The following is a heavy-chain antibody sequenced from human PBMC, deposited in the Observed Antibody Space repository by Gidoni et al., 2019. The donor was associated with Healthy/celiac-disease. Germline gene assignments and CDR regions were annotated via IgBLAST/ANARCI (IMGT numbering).Heavy chain of an antibody. Sequence: QVQLQESGPGLVKPSQTLSLTCTVSGGSISSGGYYWSWIRQHPGKGLEWIGYIYYSGSTYYNPSLKSRVTISVDTSKNQFSLKLSSVTAADTAVYYCARGAVVAARYYGMDVWGQGTTVTVSS. J-gene: IGHJ6*02. V-gene: IGHV4-31*03. D-gene: IGHD2-15*01. CDR2: IYYSGST. CDR1: GGSISSGGYY. CDR3: ARGAVVAARYYGMDV.